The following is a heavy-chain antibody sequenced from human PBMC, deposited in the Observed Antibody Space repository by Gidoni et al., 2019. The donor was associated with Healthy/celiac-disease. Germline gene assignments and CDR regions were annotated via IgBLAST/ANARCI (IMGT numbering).Heavy chain of an antibody. CDR3: ARGYCSSTSCYLDAFDI. Sequence: EVQLVESGGGLVQPGGSLRLSCAASGFTFSSYWMSWVRQAPGKGREWVANIKQDGSEKYYVDSVKGRFTISRDNAKNSLYLQMNSLRAEDTAVYYCARGYCSSTSCYLDAFDIWGQGTMVTVSS. V-gene: IGHV3-7*01. CDR1: GFTFSSYW. CDR2: IKQDGSEK. J-gene: IGHJ3*02. D-gene: IGHD2-2*01.